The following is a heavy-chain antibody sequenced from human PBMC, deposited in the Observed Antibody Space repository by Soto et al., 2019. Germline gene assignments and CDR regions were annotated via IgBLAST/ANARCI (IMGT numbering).Heavy chain of an antibody. Sequence: SETLSLTCTVSGGSISSYYWSWIRQPPGKGLEWIGYIYYSGSTNYNPSLKSRVTISVDTSKNQFSLKLSSVTAADTAVYYCASYCICFFFILRPRRPSPLLYASLFRFRASETLSLTCTVSGGSISSGGDYW. CDR2: IYYSGST. CDR3: ASYCICFFFILRPRRPSPLLYASLFRFRASETLSLTCTVSGGSISSGGDY. J-gene: IGHJ4*01. V-gene: IGHV4-59*08. CDR1: GGSISSYY. D-gene: IGHD2-15*01.